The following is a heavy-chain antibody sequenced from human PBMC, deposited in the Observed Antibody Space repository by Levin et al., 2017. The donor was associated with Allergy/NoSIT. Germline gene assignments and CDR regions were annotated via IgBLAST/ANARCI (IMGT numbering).Heavy chain of an antibody. CDR1: GFTVGNNY. J-gene: IGHJ4*02. CDR3: SSAPGFSDY. Sequence: GGSMRLSCAASGFTVGNNYVAWVRQAPGKGLDWISVIYSGGGTYYADSVKGRFTISRDKSKNTVYLQMNSLRVEDTAVYYCSSAPGFSDYWGQGTLVTVSS. V-gene: IGHV3-66*01. CDR2: IYSGGGT.